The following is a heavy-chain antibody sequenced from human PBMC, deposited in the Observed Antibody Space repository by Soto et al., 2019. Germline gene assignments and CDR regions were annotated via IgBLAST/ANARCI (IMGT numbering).Heavy chain of an antibody. Sequence: PSETLSLTCTVSGDSVSRYYWNWIRQPPGKGLEWIGYIYNSGSTNYNPSLKSRVTISVDTSKNQFSLTLTSVTAADTAVYYCARAPTYSYGSGTPYYFYAMGVWGQGTTVTVSS. J-gene: IGHJ6*02. CDR1: GDSVSRYY. D-gene: IGHD3-10*01. V-gene: IGHV4-59*02. CDR2: IYNSGST. CDR3: ARAPTYSYGSGTPYYFYAMGV.